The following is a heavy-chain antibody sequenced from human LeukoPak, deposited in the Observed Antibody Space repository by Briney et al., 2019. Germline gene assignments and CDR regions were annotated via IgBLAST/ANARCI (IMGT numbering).Heavy chain of an antibody. Sequence: SETLSLTCTVSGGSISSYYWSWIRQPAGKGLEWIGRIYTSGSTNYNPSLKSRVTMSVDTSKNQFPLKLISKTTAYPAVYYCSRDPRPRHYDDSTGDYYYGMDVWGQGTTVTVSS. V-gene: IGHV4-4*07. J-gene: IGHJ6*02. D-gene: IGHD3-22*01. CDR1: GGSISSYY. CDR2: IYTSGST. CDR3: SRDPRPRHYDDSTGDYYYGMDV.